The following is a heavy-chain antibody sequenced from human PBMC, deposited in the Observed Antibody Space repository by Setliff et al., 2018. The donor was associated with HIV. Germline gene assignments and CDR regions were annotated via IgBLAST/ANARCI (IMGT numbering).Heavy chain of an antibody. Sequence: SETLSLTCAVSGYSISSGYYWGWIRQPPGKGLEWIGSIYHSGSTYYNPPLKSRVTISLDTSKNQFSLKLSSVTAADTAVYYCARDIQAAGTGWFDPWGQGTLVTVSS. D-gene: IGHD6-13*01. V-gene: IGHV4-38-2*02. CDR1: GYSISSGYY. CDR2: IYHSGST. J-gene: IGHJ5*02. CDR3: ARDIQAAGTGWFDP.